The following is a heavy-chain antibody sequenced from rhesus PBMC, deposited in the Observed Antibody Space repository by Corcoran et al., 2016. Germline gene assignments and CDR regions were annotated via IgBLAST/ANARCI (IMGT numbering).Heavy chain of an antibody. CDR1: GGSISSSY. CDR2: IYGSGSST. CDR3: AKTGSGYSGSWNRFDY. J-gene: IGHJ4*01. D-gene: IGHD6-25*01. V-gene: IGHV4-169*01. Sequence: QLQLQESGPGLVKPSETLSVTCAVSGGSISSSYWSWIRQAPGKGLEWIGYIYGSGSSTNYNPSRKERGNLSVDTSKNQLSLKLSSVTTADTAVYYCAKTGSGYSGSWNRFDYWGQGVLVTVSS.